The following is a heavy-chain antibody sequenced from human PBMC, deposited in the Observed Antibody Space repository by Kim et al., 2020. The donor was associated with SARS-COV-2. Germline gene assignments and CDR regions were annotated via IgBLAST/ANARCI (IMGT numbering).Heavy chain of an antibody. J-gene: IGHJ5*02. V-gene: IGHV5-10-1*01. D-gene: IGHD2-15*01. CDR1: GYSFTSYW. CDR2: IDPSDSYT. Sequence: GESLKISCKGSGYSFTSYWISWVRQMPGKGLEWMGRIDPSDSYTNYSPSFQGHVTISADNSISTAYLQWSSLKASDTAMYYCARQREGYCSGGSCYSEFDPWGQGTLVTVSS. CDR3: ARQREGYCSGGSCYSEFDP.